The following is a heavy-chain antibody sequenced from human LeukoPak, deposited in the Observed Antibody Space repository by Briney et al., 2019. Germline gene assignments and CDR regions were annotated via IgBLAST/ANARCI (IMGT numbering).Heavy chain of an antibody. V-gene: IGHV6-1*01. CDR3: AEGFHYFDF. J-gene: IGHJ4*02. CDR1: GDSVSSNSAA. CDR2: TYYRSKWYN. Sequence: SQTLSLTCAISGDSVSSNSAAWNWIRRSPSRGLEWLGRTYYRSKWYNDYAVSVKSRIIINPDTSKNQFSLQLNSVTPEDTAAYHCAEGFHYFDFWGQGTLVTVSS.